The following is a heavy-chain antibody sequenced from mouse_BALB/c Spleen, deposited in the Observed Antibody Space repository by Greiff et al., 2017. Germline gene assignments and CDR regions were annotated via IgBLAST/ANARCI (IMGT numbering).Heavy chain of an antibody. CDR2: ISSGGST. V-gene: IGHV5-6-5*01. Sequence: EVHLVESGGGLVKPGGSLKLSCAASGFTFSSYAMSWVRQTPEKRLEWVASISSGGSTYYPDSVKGRFTISRDNARNILYLQMSSLRSEDTAMYYCARGDGYYEDFDVWGAGTTVTVSS. CDR1: GFTFSSYA. CDR3: ARGDGYYEDFDV. J-gene: IGHJ1*01. D-gene: IGHD2-3*01.